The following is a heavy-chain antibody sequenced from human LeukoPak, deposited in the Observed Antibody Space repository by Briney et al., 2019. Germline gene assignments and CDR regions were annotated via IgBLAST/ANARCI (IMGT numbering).Heavy chain of an antibody. Sequence: GGSLRLSCVVSGFSLSSDAMSWVRQAPGKGLEWVSVSSGSDDSTHYADSVKGRFIMSRDNSENTLYLQMNSLRAEDTAVYYCTKDLMTGYSSGWYLGYWGQGALVGV. J-gene: IGHJ4*02. D-gene: IGHD6-19*01. CDR2: SSGSDDST. V-gene: IGHV3-23*01. CDR1: GFSLSSDA. CDR3: TKDLMTGYSSGWYLGY.